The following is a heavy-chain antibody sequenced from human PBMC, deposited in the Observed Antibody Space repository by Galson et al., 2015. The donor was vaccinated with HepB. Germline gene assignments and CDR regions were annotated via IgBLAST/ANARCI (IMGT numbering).Heavy chain of an antibody. CDR2: ISYDGSNK. Sequence: SLRLSCAASGFTFSSYGMHWVRQAPGKGLEWVAVISYDGSNKYYADSVKGRFTISRDNSKNTLYLQMNSLRAEDTAVYYCAKDSGPAPPEVEQWWGGVLSRAANWFDPWGQGTLVTVSS. D-gene: IGHD2-15*01. J-gene: IGHJ5*02. V-gene: IGHV3-30*18. CDR1: GFTFSSYG. CDR3: AKDSGPAPPEVEQWWGGVLSRAANWFDP.